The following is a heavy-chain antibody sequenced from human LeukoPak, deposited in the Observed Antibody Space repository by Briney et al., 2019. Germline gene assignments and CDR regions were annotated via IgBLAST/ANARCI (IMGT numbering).Heavy chain of an antibody. CDR1: GYTFTSYY. V-gene: IGHV1-46*01. CDR2: INPSGGST. J-gene: IGHJ4*02. CDR3: AKDQRGGRYFDWLLKPYYFDY. Sequence: GASVKVSCKASGYTFTSYYMHWVRQAPGQGLEWMGIINPSGGSTSYAQKFQGRVTMTRDMSTSTVYMELSSLRSEDTAVYYCAKDQRGGRYFDWLLKPYYFDYWGQGTLVTVSS. D-gene: IGHD3-9*01.